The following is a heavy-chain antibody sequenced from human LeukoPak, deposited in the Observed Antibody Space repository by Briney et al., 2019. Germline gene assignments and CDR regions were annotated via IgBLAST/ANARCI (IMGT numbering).Heavy chain of an antibody. Sequence: PSETLSLTCTVSGGSISSGSYYWSWIRQPAGKGLEWIGRIYTSGSTNYNPSLKSRVTISVDTSKNQFSLKLSSVTAADTAVYYCARPYPAYSSGWHWFDPWGQGTLVTVSS. CDR2: IYTSGST. J-gene: IGHJ5*02. CDR1: GGSISSGSYY. CDR3: ARPYPAYSSGWHWFDP. D-gene: IGHD6-19*01. V-gene: IGHV4-61*02.